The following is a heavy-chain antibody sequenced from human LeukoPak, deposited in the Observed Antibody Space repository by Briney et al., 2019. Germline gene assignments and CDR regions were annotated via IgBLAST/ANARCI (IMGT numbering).Heavy chain of an antibody. V-gene: IGHV4-4*08. CDR3: ARDHPVADWAPDI. D-gene: IGHD3-9*01. CDR2: IYYSGST. CDR1: GGSISTYY. J-gene: IGHJ3*02. Sequence: SETLSLTCTVAGGSISTYYWNWIRQPPGKGLEWIGYIYYSGSTNYNASLKSRVTMSVDTSKNQFSLKLSSVTAADTAVYYCARDHPVADWAPDIWGRGTMVTVSS.